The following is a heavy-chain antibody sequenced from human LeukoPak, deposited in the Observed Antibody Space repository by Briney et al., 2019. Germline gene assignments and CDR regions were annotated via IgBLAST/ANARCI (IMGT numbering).Heavy chain of an antibody. CDR3: TTDSLIYSGWSPAAEDDAFDI. V-gene: IGHV3-15*01. CDR2: IKSKTDGGTT. J-gene: IGHJ3*02. D-gene: IGHD6-19*01. Sequence: GGSLRLSCAASGFTFSNAWMSWVRQAPGKGLEWVGRIKSKTDGGTTDYAAPVKGRFTISRDDSKNTLYLQMNSLKTEDTAVYYCTTDSLIYSGWSPAAEDDAFDIWGQGTMVTVSS. CDR1: GFTFSNAW.